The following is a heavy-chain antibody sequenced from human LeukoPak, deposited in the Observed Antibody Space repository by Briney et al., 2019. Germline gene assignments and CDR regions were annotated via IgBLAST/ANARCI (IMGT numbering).Heavy chain of an antibody. V-gene: IGHV1-18*01. CDR1: GYTFASYA. CDR2: ISTYNSNT. CDR3: ARDPYPYYYDSGGQKSYYFDY. D-gene: IGHD3-22*01. Sequence: ASVKVSCKASGYTFASYAISWVRQARGQGLEWMGWISTYNSNTNHAQKFQGRVTMTTDTSTSTAYMELRSLRSDDTAVYYCARDPYPYYYDSGGQKSYYFDYWGQGTLVTVSS. J-gene: IGHJ4*02.